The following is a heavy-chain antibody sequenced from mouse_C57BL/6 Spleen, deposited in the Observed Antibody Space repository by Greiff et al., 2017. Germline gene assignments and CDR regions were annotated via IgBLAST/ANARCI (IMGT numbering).Heavy chain of an antibody. D-gene: IGHD2-5*01. J-gene: IGHJ2*01. CDR1: GFTFSSYA. V-gene: IGHV5-4*03. Sequence: EVMLVESGGGLVKPGGSLKLSCAASGFTFSSYAMSWVRQTPEKRLEWVATISDGGSYTYYPDNVKGRFTISRDNAKNNLYLQMSHLKSEDTAMYYCARAYYSNYVGYFDYWGQGTTLTVSS. CDR2: ISDGGSYT. CDR3: ARAYYSNYVGYFDY.